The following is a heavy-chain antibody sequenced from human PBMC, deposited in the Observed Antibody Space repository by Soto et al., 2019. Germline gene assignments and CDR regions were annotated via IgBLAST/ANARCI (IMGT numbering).Heavy chain of an antibody. CDR1: GGSFRGYY. CDR3: ARGPYQLLYRRRYLDY. D-gene: IGHD2-2*02. CDR2: INHSGST. V-gene: IGHV4-34*01. J-gene: IGHJ4*02. Sequence: SETRSLTCAVYGGSFRGYYWSWIRQPPGKGLEWIGEINHSGSTNYNPSPKSRVTISVDTSKNQFSLKLSSVTAADTAVYYCARGPYQLLYRRRYLDYCPQGPLADVSS.